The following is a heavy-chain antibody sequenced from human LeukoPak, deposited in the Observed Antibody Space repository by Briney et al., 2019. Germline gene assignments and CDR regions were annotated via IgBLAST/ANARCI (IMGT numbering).Heavy chain of an antibody. CDR2: IYPGDSDT. D-gene: IGHD6-19*01. CDR3: AVAVAVKTSWFDP. J-gene: IGHJ5*02. CDR1: GYSFTSYW. Sequence: GESLKISCKGSGYSFTSYWIGWVRQMPGKGLEWMGIIYPGDSDTRYSSSFQGQVTISADKSISTAYLQWSSLKASDTAMYYCAVAVAVKTSWFDPWGQGTLVTVSS. V-gene: IGHV5-51*01.